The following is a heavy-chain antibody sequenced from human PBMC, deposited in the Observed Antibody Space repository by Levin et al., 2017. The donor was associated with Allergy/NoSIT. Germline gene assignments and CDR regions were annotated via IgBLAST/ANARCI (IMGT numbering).Heavy chain of an antibody. J-gene: IGHJ4*02. V-gene: IGHV3-7*03. Sequence: TGGSLRLSCAASGFTFSSYWMSWVRQAPGKGLEWVANIKQDGSERYYVDSVKGRFTISRDNAKHSLYLQMNSLRAEDTAVYYCAREISPVDYFDYWGQGTLVTVSS. CDR2: IKQDGSER. CDR1: GFTFSSYW. CDR3: AREISPVDYFDY.